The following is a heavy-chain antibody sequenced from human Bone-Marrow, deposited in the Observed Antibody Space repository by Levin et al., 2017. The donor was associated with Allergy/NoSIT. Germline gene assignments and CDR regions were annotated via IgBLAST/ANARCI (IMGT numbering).Heavy chain of an antibody. D-gene: IGHD3-10*01. CDR2: ISYDGSNK. J-gene: IGHJ5*02. V-gene: IGHV3-30*18. CDR1: GFTFSSYG. Sequence: GESLKISCAASGFTFSSYGMHWVRQAPGKGLEWVAVISYDGSNKYYADSVKGRFTISRDNSKNTLYLQMNSLRAEDTAVYYCAKGRFGGMVRGAPEFDPWGQGPLVTVSS. CDR3: AKGRFGGMVRGAPEFDP.